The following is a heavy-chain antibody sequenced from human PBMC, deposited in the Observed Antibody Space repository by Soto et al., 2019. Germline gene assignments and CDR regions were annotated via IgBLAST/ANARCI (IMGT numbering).Heavy chain of an antibody. CDR2: MNPNSGNT. V-gene: IGHV1-8*01. CDR3: ATALAAGGTYYYYYYYMDV. Sequence: ASVKVSCKASGYTFTSYDINWVRQATGQGLEWMGWMNPNSGNTGYAQKFQGRVTMTSNTSISTAYMELCSLLSDDTAVYYCATALAAGGTYYYYYYYMDVWGKGTTVTVSS. J-gene: IGHJ6*03. CDR1: GYTFTSYD. D-gene: IGHD6-13*01.